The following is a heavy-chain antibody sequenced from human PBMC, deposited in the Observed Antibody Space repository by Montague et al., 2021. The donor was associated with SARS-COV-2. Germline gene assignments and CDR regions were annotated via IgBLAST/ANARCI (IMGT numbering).Heavy chain of an antibody. CDR2: ITYSGST. CDR1: GGSISSTSYY. D-gene: IGHD6-19*01. J-gene: IGHJ6*02. Sequence: ETLSLTCTVSGGSISSTSYYWGLIRQPPGTGLEWIGSITYSGSTHYNPSLKSRVTISVDTSKNLFSLKLSSVTAADTAVYYCARYSTGCLRYYCIDFWGQGTTVTVSS. V-gene: IGHV4-39*01. CDR3: ARYSTGCLRYYCIDF.